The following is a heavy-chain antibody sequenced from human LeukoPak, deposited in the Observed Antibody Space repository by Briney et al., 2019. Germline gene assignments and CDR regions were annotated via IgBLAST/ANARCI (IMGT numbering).Heavy chain of an antibody. Sequence: SLRLSCAASGFTFDDYAMHWVRQAPGKGLEWVSGISWTGSNLGYADSVQGRFTISRDNAKNSLYLQMNSLRAEDTAFYYCAKDITGFYPHWYFALWGRGTLVTVSS. J-gene: IGHJ2*01. D-gene: IGHD2/OR15-2a*01. V-gene: IGHV3-9*01. CDR1: GFTFDDYA. CDR3: AKDITGFYPHWYFAL. CDR2: ISWTGSNL.